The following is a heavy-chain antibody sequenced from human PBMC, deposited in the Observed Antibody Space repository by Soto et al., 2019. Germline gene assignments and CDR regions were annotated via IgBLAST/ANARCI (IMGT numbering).Heavy chain of an antibody. J-gene: IGHJ5*02. D-gene: IGHD3-3*01. CDR3: ARDSGSSYYDFWSGYYDRNWFDP. CDR1: GFTFSSYS. CDR2: ISSSSSYI. V-gene: IGHV3-21*01. Sequence: PGGSLRLSCAASGFTFSSYSMNWVRQAPGKGLEWVSSISSSSSYIYYADSVKGRFTISRDNAKNSLYLQMNSLRAEDTAVYYCARDSGSSYYDFWSGYYDRNWFDPWGQGTLVTVSS.